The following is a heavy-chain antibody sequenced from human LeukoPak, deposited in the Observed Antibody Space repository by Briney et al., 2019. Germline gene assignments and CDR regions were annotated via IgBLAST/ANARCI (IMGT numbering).Heavy chain of an antibody. Sequence: ASVKVSCKVSGYTLTELSMHWVRQAPGKGLEWMGGFDPEDGETIYAQKFQGRVTMTEDTSTDTAYMELSSLRSEDTAVYYCARVFEETTGTTWPLDAFDIWGQGTMVTVSS. CDR2: FDPEDGET. D-gene: IGHD1-1*01. J-gene: IGHJ3*02. V-gene: IGHV1-24*01. CDR3: ARVFEETTGTTWPLDAFDI. CDR1: GYTLTELS.